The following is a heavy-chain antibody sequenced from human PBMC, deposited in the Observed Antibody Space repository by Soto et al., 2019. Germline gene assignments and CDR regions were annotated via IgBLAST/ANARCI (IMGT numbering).Heavy chain of an antibody. CDR1: GGSFSGYY. Sequence: SETLSLTCAVYGGSFSGYYWSWIRQPPGKGLEWIGEINHSGSTNYNPSLKSRVTISVDTSKNQFSLKLSSVTAADTAVYYCARGYSKYYDFWSGYGPLHYYYGMDVWGQGTTVTSP. D-gene: IGHD3-3*01. CDR2: INHSGST. V-gene: IGHV4-34*01. J-gene: IGHJ6*02. CDR3: ARGYSKYYDFWSGYGPLHYYYGMDV.